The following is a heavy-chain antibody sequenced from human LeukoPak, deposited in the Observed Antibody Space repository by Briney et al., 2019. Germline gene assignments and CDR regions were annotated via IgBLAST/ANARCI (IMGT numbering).Heavy chain of an antibody. D-gene: IGHD1-26*01. J-gene: IGHJ4*02. CDR3: AKDRLVGGQVPRELLN. CDR1: GFTFSSYG. V-gene: IGHV3-30*18. CDR2: ISYDGSNK. Sequence: PGGSLRLSCAASGFTFSSYGMHWVRQAPGKGLEWVAVISYDGSNKYYADSVKGRFTISRDNSKNTLYLQMNSLRAEDTAVYYCAKDRLVGGQVPRELLNWGQGTLVTVSS.